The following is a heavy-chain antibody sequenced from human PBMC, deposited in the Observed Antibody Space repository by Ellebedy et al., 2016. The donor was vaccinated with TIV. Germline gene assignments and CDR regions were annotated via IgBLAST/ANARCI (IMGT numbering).Heavy chain of an antibody. CDR2: VGTAGDT. D-gene: IGHD2-2*01. V-gene: IGHV3-13*01. J-gene: IGHJ4*02. Sequence: LSLTXAASGFTFRHYDMHWVRQPTGKGLEWVSAVGTAGDTYYPGSVKGRFTISRENAKNSLYLQMNSLRAEDTAVYYCAREGGCSNFVCLADYWGQGTLVTVSS. CDR3: AREGGCSNFVCLADY. CDR1: GFTFRHYD.